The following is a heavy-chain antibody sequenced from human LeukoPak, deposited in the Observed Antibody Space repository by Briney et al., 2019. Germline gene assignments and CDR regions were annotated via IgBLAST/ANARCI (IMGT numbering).Heavy chain of an antibody. CDR3: AKGRGWEASYYYYYMDV. CDR2: ISSSGSTI. D-gene: IGHD1-26*01. J-gene: IGHJ6*03. V-gene: IGHV3-48*03. Sequence: PGGPLTLSCEDSGFTFRSYEMNWVRQAPGKGLEWVSYISSSGSTIYYADSVKGRFTISRDNAKNSLYLQMNSLRAEDTAVYYCAKGRGWEASYYYYYMDVWGKGTTVTISS. CDR1: GFTFRSYE.